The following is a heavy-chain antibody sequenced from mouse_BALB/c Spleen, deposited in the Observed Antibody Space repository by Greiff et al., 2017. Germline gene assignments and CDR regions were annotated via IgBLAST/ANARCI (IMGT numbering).Heavy chain of an antibody. CDR1: GYTFTSYN. D-gene: IGHD2-14*01. Sequence: VQLQQPGAELVQPGASVKLSCKASGYTFTSYNMYWVKQRPGQGLEWIGGISPSNGGTNFNEKFKGKATLTVDKSSSTAYLQLSSLTSEDSAVYYCTRGGVRRYFAYWGQGTPLTVSA. J-gene: IGHJ2*01. V-gene: IGHV1S81*02. CDR3: TRGGVRRYFAY. CDR2: ISPSNGGT.